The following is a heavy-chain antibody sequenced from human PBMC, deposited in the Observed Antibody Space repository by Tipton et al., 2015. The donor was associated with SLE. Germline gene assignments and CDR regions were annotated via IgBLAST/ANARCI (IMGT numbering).Heavy chain of an antibody. CDR2: IHPGDSDT. J-gene: IGHJ4*02. CDR1: GYSFTSYW. V-gene: IGHV5-51*03. Sequence: QLVQSGAEVKQPGESLKISCKGSGYSFTSYWIGWVRRMPGKGLEWMGIIHPGDSDTRYSPSFQGQVTISADNSSRTANLQWSSLKASDTAMYYCARPSGSSFLGGFDYWGQGTLVTVSS. CDR3: ARPSGSSFLGGFDY. D-gene: IGHD6-13*01.